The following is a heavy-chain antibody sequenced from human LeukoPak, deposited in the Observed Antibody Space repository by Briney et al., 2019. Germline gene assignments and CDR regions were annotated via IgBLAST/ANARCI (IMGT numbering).Heavy chain of an antibody. D-gene: IGHD6-6*01. V-gene: IGHV1-8*01. CDR2: MNPNSGNT. CDR1: GYTFTSYD. Sequence: ASVKASCKASGYTFTSYDINWVRQATGQGLEWMGWMNPNSGNTGYAQKFQGRVTMTRNTSISTAYMELSSLRSEDTAVYYCARARRSIAARNYYYYMDVWGKGTTVTVSS. CDR3: ARARRSIAARNYYYYMDV. J-gene: IGHJ6*03.